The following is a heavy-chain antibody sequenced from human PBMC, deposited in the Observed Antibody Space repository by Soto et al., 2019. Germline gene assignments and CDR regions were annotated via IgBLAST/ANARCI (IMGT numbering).Heavy chain of an antibody. J-gene: IGHJ5*02. CDR3: ARVPGP. CDR2: ISYSGST. Sequence: SETLSLTCTVSGGSVSSGGYFWSWIRQPPGKGLEWIGYISYSGSTKYNPSLKSRVTISVDRSKNQFSLKLSSVTAADTAVYYCARVPGPWGQGTLVTVSS. D-gene: IGHD7-27*01. V-gene: IGHV4-61*08. CDR1: GGSVSSGGYF.